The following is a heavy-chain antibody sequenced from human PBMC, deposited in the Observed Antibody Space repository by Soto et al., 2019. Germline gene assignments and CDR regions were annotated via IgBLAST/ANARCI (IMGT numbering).Heavy chain of an antibody. Sequence: SETLSLTCSLYSGSLSGYYWSWIRQPPGKGLEWIGEISPSGTTNYSPSLKSRVSISVDTSKNQFSLNLTSLTAADTAVYYCARAPKVSGSAQTRPDFWGQGSLVTVS. V-gene: IGHV4-34*01. J-gene: IGHJ4*02. CDR1: SGSLSGYY. CDR2: ISPSGTT. CDR3: ARAPKVSGSAQTRPDF. D-gene: IGHD6-6*01.